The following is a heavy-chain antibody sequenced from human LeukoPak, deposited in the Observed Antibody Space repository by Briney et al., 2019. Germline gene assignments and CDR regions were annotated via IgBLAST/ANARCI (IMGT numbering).Heavy chain of an antibody. Sequence: GGSLRLSCAASGFTFSSYWMSWVRQAPGKGLEWVANIKQDGSEKYYVDSVKGRFTISRDNAKNSLYLQMNSLRAEDTAVYYCARGFQSYYYDSSGYMALGYWGRGTLVTVSS. J-gene: IGHJ4*02. CDR1: GFTFSSYW. CDR3: ARGFQSYYYDSSGYMALGY. D-gene: IGHD3-22*01. CDR2: IKQDGSEK. V-gene: IGHV3-7*03.